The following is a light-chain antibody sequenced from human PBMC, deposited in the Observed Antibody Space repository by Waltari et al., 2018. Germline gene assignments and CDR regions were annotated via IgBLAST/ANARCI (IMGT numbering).Light chain of an antibody. CDR2: GSS. CDR1: QGIKNN. V-gene: IGKV3-15*01. J-gene: IGKJ1*01. Sequence: DIVLTQSQANLSVSPGKRATLSCRASQGIKNNLAWYQQKPGQAPRLLIYGSSSRTTDVPARFSGSGSGTEFTLTISSLRSGDSAIYYCHQYNSWPKTFGQGTKVEI. CDR3: HQYNSWPKT.